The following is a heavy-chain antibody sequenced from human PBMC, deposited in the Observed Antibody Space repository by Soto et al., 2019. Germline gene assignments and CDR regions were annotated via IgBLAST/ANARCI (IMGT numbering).Heavy chain of an antibody. J-gene: IGHJ4*02. CDR3: AKDSVTMVRGTSDY. CDR1: GFTFDDYA. Sequence: EVQLVESGGGLVQPGRSLRLSCAASGFTFDDYAMHWVRQAPGKGLEWVSGISWNSGSIGYADSVKGRFTISRDNAKNSLYLQMNSLRAEDTAWYYCAKDSVTMVRGTSDYWGQGTLVTVSS. CDR2: ISWNSGSI. D-gene: IGHD3-10*01. V-gene: IGHV3-9*01.